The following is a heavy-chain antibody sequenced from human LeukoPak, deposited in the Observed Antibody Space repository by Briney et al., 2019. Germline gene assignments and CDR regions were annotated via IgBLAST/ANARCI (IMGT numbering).Heavy chain of an antibody. Sequence: PGRSLRLSCAASGFTFSSYGMHWVRQAPGKGLEWVAVIWYDGSDKYYADSVKGRFTISRDNSKNTLYLQMNSLRAEDTAVYYCAREIAAGFSYYFDYWGQGTLVTVSS. J-gene: IGHJ4*02. D-gene: IGHD6-25*01. CDR2: IWYDGSDK. CDR3: AREIAAGFSYYFDY. CDR1: GFTFSSYG. V-gene: IGHV3-33*01.